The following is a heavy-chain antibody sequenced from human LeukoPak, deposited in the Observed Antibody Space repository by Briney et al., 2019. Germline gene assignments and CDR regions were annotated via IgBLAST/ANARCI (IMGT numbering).Heavy chain of an antibody. CDR2: IIPIFGTA. D-gene: IGHD4-23*01. CDR1: GGTFSSYA. Sequence: GASVKVSCKASGGTFSSYAISWVRQAPGQGLEWMGRIIPIFGTANYAQKFQGRVTITTDESTSTAYMELSSLRSEDTAVYYCARAGYDDYGGNLPFDYWGQGPLVSVSS. CDR3: ARAGYDDYGGNLPFDY. J-gene: IGHJ4*02. V-gene: IGHV1-69*05.